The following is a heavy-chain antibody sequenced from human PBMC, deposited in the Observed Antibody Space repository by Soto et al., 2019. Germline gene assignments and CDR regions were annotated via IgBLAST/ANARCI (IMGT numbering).Heavy chain of an antibody. J-gene: IGHJ6*02. Sequence: QVQLVQSGAEVKKPGASVKVSCKASGYTFTGYYMHWVRQAPGQGLEWMGWINPNSGGTNYAQKFQGWVTMTRDTAISTAYMELSRLGADDAAVYYCARDGATVPTSYYYYYGMDVWGQGTTVTVSS. CDR1: GYTFTGYY. CDR2: INPNSGGT. CDR3: ARDGATVPTSYYYYYGMDV. V-gene: IGHV1-2*04. D-gene: IGHD4-17*01.